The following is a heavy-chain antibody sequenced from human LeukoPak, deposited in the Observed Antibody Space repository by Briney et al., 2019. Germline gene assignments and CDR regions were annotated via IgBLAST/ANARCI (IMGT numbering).Heavy chain of an antibody. D-gene: IGHD5-12*01. CDR3: AKDPILPAVASQYYFDY. V-gene: IGHV3-23*01. J-gene: IGHJ4*02. CDR1: GFTFSSYA. Sequence: PGGSLRLSCAASGFTFSSYAMSWVRQAPGKGLEWVSAISGSGDSTYYADSVKGRFTISRDNSKNTLYLQMNSLRAEDTAVYYCAKDPILPAVASQYYFDYWGQGTLVTVSS. CDR2: ISGSGDST.